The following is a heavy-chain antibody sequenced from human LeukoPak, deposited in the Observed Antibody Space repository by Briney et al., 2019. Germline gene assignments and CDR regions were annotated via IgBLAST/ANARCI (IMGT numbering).Heavy chain of an antibody. CDR3: ARDTETYYFDY. D-gene: IGHD2-8*02. Sequence: SETLSLTCAVSGGSISSGGYSWSWIRQPPGKGLEWIGYIYHSGSTNYNPSLKSRVTISVDKSKNQFSLKLSSVTAADTAVYYCARDTETYYFDYWGQGTLVTVSS. V-gene: IGHV4-30-2*01. CDR2: IYHSGST. CDR1: GGSISSGGYS. J-gene: IGHJ4*02.